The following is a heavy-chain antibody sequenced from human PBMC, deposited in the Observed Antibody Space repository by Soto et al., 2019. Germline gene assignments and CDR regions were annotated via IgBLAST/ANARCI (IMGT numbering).Heavy chain of an antibody. Sequence: SVKVSCKASGGTFSSYAISWVRQAPGQGLEWMGGIIPIFGTANYAQKFQGRVTITADESTSTAYMELSSLRSEDTAVYYCATPYCISTSCPSDYWGQGTQVTVSS. V-gene: IGHV1-69*13. D-gene: IGHD2-2*01. CDR2: IIPIFGTA. J-gene: IGHJ4*02. CDR1: GGTFSSYA. CDR3: ATPYCISTSCPSDY.